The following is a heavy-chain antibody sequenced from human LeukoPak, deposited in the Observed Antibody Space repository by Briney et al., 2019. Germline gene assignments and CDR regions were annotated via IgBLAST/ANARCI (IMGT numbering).Heavy chain of an antibody. CDR2: ISSSGSTI. J-gene: IGHJ5*02. D-gene: IGHD6-13*01. CDR1: GFTFSDYY. Sequence: GGSLTLSCAASGFTFSDYYMSWIRQAPGKGLEWVSYISSSGSTIYYADSVKGRFTISRDNAKNSLYLQMNSLRAEDTAVYYCARDLIAPAGSPEYNWFDPWGQGTLVTVSS. CDR3: ARDLIAPAGSPEYNWFDP. V-gene: IGHV3-11*01.